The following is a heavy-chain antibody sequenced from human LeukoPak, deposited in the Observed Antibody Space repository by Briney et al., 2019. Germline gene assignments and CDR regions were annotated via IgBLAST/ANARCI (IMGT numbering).Heavy chain of an antibody. J-gene: IGHJ6*02. CDR2: ISESGDDT. CDR3: AKREYSVGSYGMDV. V-gene: IGHV3-23*01. CDR1: GFTLNIYA. Sequence: GGSLRLSCAGSGFTLNIYAMTWVRQAPGKGLEWVSTISESGDDTYYADSVKGRFTISRDNSKNTLYLQMNSLRAEDTAVYYCAKREYSVGSYGMDVWGQGTTVTVSS. D-gene: IGHD6-6*01.